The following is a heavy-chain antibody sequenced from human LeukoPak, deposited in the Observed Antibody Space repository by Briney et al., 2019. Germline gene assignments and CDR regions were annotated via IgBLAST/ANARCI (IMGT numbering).Heavy chain of an antibody. D-gene: IGHD3-3*01. Sequence: SQTLSLTCALSGDSVSSNSAAWNWIRQSPSRGLEWLGRTFYRSKWYNDYAVSVKSRITINPDTSKNRFSLQLNSVTPEDTAVYYCARDRGARPYYDFWSGYYSPVGDYYYYGTDVWGQGTTVTVSS. CDR2: TFYRSKWYN. CDR1: GDSVSSNSAA. CDR3: ARDRGARPYYDFWSGYYSPVGDYYYYGTDV. J-gene: IGHJ6*02. V-gene: IGHV6-1*01.